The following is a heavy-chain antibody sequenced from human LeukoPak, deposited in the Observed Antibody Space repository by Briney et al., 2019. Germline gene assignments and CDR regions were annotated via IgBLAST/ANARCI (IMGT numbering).Heavy chain of an antibody. J-gene: IGHJ4*02. D-gene: IGHD3-10*01. CDR3: ARVAKYYYGSETYYFFEH. CDR2: IKQHGTEK. CDR1: GFTFTTYC. Sequence: SGGSLRLSCAAAGFTFTTYCMSWVRQAAGKGLEWVANIKQHGTEKYYVDSVKGRFTISRDNAKNSLYLQMNSLRVEDTAVYYCARVAKYYYGSETYYFFEHWGQGTPVTASS. V-gene: IGHV3-7*01.